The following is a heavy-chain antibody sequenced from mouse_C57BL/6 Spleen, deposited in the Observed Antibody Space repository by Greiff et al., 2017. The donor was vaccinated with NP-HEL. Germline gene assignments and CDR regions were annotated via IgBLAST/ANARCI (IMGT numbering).Heavy chain of an antibody. CDR2: ISNGGGST. V-gene: IGHV5-12*01. CDR1: GFTFSDYY. Sequence: EVQRVESGGGLVQPGGSLKLSCAASGFTFSDYYMYWVRQTPEKRLEWVAYISNGGGSTYYPDTVKGRFTISRDTAKNTLYLQMSRLKSEDTALYYCARQGYYGSSFVPWFAYWGQGTLVTVSA. CDR3: ARQGYYGSSFVPWFAY. J-gene: IGHJ3*01. D-gene: IGHD1-1*01.